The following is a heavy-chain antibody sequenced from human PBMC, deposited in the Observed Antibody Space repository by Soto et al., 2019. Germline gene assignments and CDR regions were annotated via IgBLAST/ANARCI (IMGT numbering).Heavy chain of an antibody. Sequence: QVQLQQWGAGLLKPSETLSLNCAVTGGSLSGYYWSWIRQPPGKGLEWIGEVKDGGHTNYSPSLRGRVTISSATSNNQFSLRLNSVTAAETGVYYCARGQEGVAATHWDQGSLVTVSS. CDR3: ARGQEGVAATH. D-gene: IGHD6-25*01. CDR1: GGSLSGYY. CDR2: VKDGGHT. J-gene: IGHJ4*02. V-gene: IGHV4-34*01.